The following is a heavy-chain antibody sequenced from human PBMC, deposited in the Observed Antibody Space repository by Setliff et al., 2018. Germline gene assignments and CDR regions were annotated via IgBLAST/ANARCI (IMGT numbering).Heavy chain of an antibody. CDR3: ARINFYVSSGYYYAPDY. V-gene: IGHV1-18*01. J-gene: IGHJ4*02. CDR2: INNYNFNT. Sequence: GASVKVSCKSSGYTFTNYGITWVRQAPGQGLEWMGWINNYNFNTQYAQKFQGRVTVSTDTSTTTAYMELGSLTSDDTAIYYCARINFYVSSGYYYAPDYWGPGTLVTVSS. CDR1: GYTFTNYG. D-gene: IGHD3-22*01.